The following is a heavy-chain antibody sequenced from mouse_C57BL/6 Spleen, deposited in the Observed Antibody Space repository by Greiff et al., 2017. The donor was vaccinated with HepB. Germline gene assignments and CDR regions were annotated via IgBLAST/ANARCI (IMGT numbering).Heavy chain of an antibody. CDR2: IDPSDSYT. D-gene: IGHD2-1*01. V-gene: IGHV1-69*01. CDR1: GYTFTSYW. J-gene: IGHJ3*01. CDR3: ARESYYGNSRGFAY. Sequence: QVQLQQPGAELVMPGASVKLSCKASGYTFTSYWMHWVKQRPGQGLEWIGEIDPSDSYTNYNQKFKGKSTLTVDKSSSAAYMQLSSLTSEDSAVYYCARESYYGNSRGFAYWGQGTLVTVSA.